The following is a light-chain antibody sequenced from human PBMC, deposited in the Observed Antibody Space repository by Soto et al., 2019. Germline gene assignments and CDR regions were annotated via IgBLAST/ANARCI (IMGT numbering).Light chain of an antibody. Sequence: EIVLTQSPATLSLSPVERATLSCRAGQNVGTSLVWSQQKPGQSPRLLIYDASHRATGVPARFSGSGSGTDFTLTISSLEAEDSAVYYCQQYGSSPPWTFGQGTKVDIK. CDR3: QQYGSSPPWT. CDR2: DAS. CDR1: QNVGTS. J-gene: IGKJ1*01. V-gene: IGKV3-11*01.